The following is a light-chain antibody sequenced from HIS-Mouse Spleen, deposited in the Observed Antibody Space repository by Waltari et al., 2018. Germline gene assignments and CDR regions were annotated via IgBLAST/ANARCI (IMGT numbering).Light chain of an antibody. CDR1: QSVRSN. CDR3: QQYNNWPPGT. Sequence: EIVMTQSPATLSVSPGERATLPCRASQSVRSNLAWYQQNPGQAPRVLIYGASTRATGNPARFSGSGSGTEFTLTISSMQSEDFAVYYCQQYNNWPPGTFGGGTKVEIK. V-gene: IGKV3-15*01. J-gene: IGKJ4*01. CDR2: GAS.